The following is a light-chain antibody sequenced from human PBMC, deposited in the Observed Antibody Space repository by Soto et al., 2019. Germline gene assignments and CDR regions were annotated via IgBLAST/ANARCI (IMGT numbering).Light chain of an antibody. CDR3: GAWDSSLSAGV. Sequence: QSVLTQPPSVSAAPGQKVTISCSGSSSNIGNNYVSWYQQHPGTAPKVLIFDNDKRPSGIADRFSGSKSGTSATLGITGLQTGDEADYYCGAWDSSLSAGVFGTGTKLTVL. V-gene: IGLV1-51*01. CDR1: SSNIGNNY. CDR2: DND. J-gene: IGLJ1*01.